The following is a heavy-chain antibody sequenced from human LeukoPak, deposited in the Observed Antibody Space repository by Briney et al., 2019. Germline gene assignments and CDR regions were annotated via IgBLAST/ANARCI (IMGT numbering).Heavy chain of an antibody. J-gene: IGHJ4*02. CDR3: ARLAYCTSTSCYPNY. V-gene: IGHV4-39*01. Sequence: PSETLSLTCTVSGGSVSSNYYWGWIRQPQGKGLEWIASIHYSGSTDYNPSLKSRVTISVDTSQNQFSLKLRFVTAADTALYYCARLAYCTSTSCYPNYWGQGALVTVS. D-gene: IGHD2-2*01. CDR2: IHYSGST. CDR1: GGSVSSNYY.